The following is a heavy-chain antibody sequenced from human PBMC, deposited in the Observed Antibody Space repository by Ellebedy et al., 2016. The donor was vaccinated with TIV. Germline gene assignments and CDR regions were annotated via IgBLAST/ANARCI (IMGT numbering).Heavy chain of an antibody. V-gene: IGHV3-30*18. CDR3: AKMGDY. J-gene: IGHJ4*02. Sequence: GGSLRLSXAASGFTFSSYGMHWVRQAPGKGLEWVAVISYDGSNKYYADSVKGRFTISRDNSKNTLYLQMNSLRAEDTAVYYCAKMGDYWGQGTLVTVSS. CDR1: GFTFSSYG. CDR2: ISYDGSNK.